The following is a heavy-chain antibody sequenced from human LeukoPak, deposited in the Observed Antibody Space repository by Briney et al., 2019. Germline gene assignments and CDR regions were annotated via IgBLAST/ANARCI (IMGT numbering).Heavy chain of an antibody. CDR3: TRQAAGETAILPPYYYMDV. CDR1: GGSLNTSDEY. Sequence: PSETLSLTCMDSGGSLNTSDEYWVWVRQPPGKGLEWIGNVYYTGTTFYNPSLKSRVTISVDTSKNQFSLMVRSVTAADTANYYCTRQAAGETAILPPYYYMDVWGKGTTVIVSS. J-gene: IGHJ6*03. V-gene: IGHV4-39*01. CDR2: VYYTGTT. D-gene: IGHD2-21*02.